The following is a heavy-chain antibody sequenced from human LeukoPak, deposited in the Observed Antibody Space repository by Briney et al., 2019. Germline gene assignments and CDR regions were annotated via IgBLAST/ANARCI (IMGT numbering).Heavy chain of an antibody. V-gene: IGHV3-74*03. Sequence: GGSLRLSCVASGFTFRNHWMHWVRHTPGKGLVWVSRISSDGSSTTYADSVKGRFTISRDNAKNTLYLQMNNLRAEDTAMYYCARDQRVTGRPDIDYWGQGTLVIVSS. CDR3: ARDQRVTGRPDIDY. CDR2: ISSDGSST. CDR1: GFTFRNHW. D-gene: IGHD6-6*01. J-gene: IGHJ4*02.